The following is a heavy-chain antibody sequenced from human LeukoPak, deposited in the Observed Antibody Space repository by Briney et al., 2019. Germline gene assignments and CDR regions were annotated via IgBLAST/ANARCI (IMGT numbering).Heavy chain of an antibody. CDR1: GFTFSSYW. V-gene: IGHV3-7*01. J-gene: IGHJ4*02. CDR2: IKQDGSEK. Sequence: GGSLRLSCAASGFTFSSYWMSWVRQAPGKGLEWVANIKQDGSEKYYVDSVKGRFTISRDNAKNSLYLQMNSLRAEDTAVYYCAKDRSGVRGVILDYWGQGTLVTVSS. CDR3: AKDRSGVRGVILDY. D-gene: IGHD3-10*01.